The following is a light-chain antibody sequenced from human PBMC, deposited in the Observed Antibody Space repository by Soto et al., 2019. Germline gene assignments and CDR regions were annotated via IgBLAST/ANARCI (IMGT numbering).Light chain of an antibody. Sequence: DIVMTQSPLSLPVTPGEPASISCRSSQSLLHSNGYNYLHWYLQKPGQSPQLLIYLGSNRASGVPDRFSGSGSGTDFTLKISRVEAEDVGVYYCMQALQTPPTFGGGTKV. CDR2: LGS. CDR1: QSLLHSNGYNY. V-gene: IGKV2-28*01. J-gene: IGKJ4*01. CDR3: MQALQTPPT.